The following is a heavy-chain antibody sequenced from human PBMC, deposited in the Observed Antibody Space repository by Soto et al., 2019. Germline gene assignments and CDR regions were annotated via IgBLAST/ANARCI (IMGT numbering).Heavy chain of an antibody. CDR2: IVVGSGNT. CDR3: AEVPTGIAAARSWFDP. D-gene: IGHD6-13*01. CDR1: GYTFTAYY. Sequence: SVKVSCKASGYTFTAYYIHWVRQARGQRLEWIGWIVVGSGNTNYAQKFQERVTITRDMSTSTAYMELSSLRSEDTAVYYCAEVPTGIAAARSWFDPWGQGTLVTVSS. J-gene: IGHJ5*02. V-gene: IGHV1-58*02.